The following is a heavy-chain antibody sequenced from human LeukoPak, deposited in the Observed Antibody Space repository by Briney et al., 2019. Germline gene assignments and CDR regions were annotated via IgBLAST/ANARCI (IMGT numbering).Heavy chain of an antibody. Sequence: SETLSLTCIVSGGSISSYYWSWIRQPPGKGLEWIGYIYYSGSTNYNPSLKSRVTISVDTSKNQFSLKLSSVTAADTAVYYCARDGYDSSGYFDYWGQGTLVTVSS. CDR3: ARDGYDSSGYFDY. D-gene: IGHD3-22*01. J-gene: IGHJ4*02. CDR2: IYYSGST. CDR1: GGSISSYY. V-gene: IGHV4-59*01.